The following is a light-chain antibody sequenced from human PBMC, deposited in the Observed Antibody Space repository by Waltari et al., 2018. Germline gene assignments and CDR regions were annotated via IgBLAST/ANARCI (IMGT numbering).Light chain of an antibody. J-gene: IGLJ2*01. CDR2: DKD. Sequence: SSELTQDPAVSVAMGQTVRITCQGDSLRSHYASWYQQRPGQAPILVIYDKDNRPSGVPDRFSGSSSHNTASLTITGAQAEDEASYYCHSRDASGVGGSFGGGTKLTVL. CDR3: HSRDASGVGGS. CDR1: SLRSHY. V-gene: IGLV3-19*01.